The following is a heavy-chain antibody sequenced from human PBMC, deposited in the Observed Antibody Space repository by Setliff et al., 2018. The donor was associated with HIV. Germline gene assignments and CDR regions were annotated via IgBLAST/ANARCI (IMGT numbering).Heavy chain of an antibody. CDR1: GYSISSGYY. Sequence: SETLSLTCAVSGYSISSGYYWGWVRQPPVKGLEWVGSFYHSGSTYYNPSLKSRVTISVDTSKNQFSLKLSSVTAADTAVYYCARAPITIFGVIIIPVYFDYWGQGTLVIVSS. V-gene: IGHV4-38-2*01. CDR3: ARAPITIFGVIIIPVYFDY. D-gene: IGHD3-3*01. J-gene: IGHJ4*02. CDR2: FYHSGST.